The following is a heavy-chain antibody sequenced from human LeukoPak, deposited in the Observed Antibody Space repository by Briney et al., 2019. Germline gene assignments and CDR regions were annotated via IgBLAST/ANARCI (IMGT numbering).Heavy chain of an antibody. J-gene: IGHJ6*03. CDR1: GFTFSSYS. CDR2: ISYDGRSK. CDR3: ARQAHWSGYYSTGYYYYYMDV. D-gene: IGHD3-3*01. Sequence: GGSLRLSCAASGFTFSSYSIHWVRQPLGKGLEWVALISYDGRSKYYADSVNGRFTISRDNSKETLYLQMDSLRIEDTAVYYCARQAHWSGYYSTGYYYYYMDVWGQGTTATVSS. V-gene: IGHV3-30*04.